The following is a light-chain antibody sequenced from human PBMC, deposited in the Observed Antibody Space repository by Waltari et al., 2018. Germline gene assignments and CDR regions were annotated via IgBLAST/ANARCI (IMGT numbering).Light chain of an antibody. V-gene: IGKV3-20*01. J-gene: IGKJ1*01. CDR3: QHYVNLPVT. CDR1: QSVSRS. Sequence: EIVLTQSPGTLSLSPGERATLSCRASQSVSRSLAWYQQKPGQAPRLLIYAASTRSTVVPGRFSGSGSGTDFSLTISRLDPEDFAVYYCQHYVNLPVTFGQGTKVEI. CDR2: AAS.